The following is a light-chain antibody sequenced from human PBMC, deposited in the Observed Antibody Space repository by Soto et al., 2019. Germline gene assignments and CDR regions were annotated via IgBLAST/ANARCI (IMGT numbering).Light chain of an antibody. V-gene: IGKV3-11*01. CDR3: QHRSYRLS. J-gene: IGKJ4*01. CDR2: DAT. Sequence: VVLTQSPATLSLSLGESATLSCRASQSVGSNLAWYQQKRGQAPRLLIYDATERATGIPARFTGSRSGTDFTLSISSLEPDDFAVYYCQHRSYRLSFGGGTVVEI. CDR1: QSVGSN.